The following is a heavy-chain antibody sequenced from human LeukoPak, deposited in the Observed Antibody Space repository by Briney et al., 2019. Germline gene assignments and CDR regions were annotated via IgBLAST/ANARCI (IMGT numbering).Heavy chain of an antibody. CDR1: GFTFSNAW. CDR2: IWYDGSNK. D-gene: IGHD3-22*01. J-gene: IGHJ4*02. V-gene: IGHV3-30*02. Sequence: GGSLRLSCAASGFTFSNAWMSWVRQAPGKGLEWVAFIWYDGSNKDYTDSVKGRFTISRDNAKNRLHLQMNSLRAEDTAVYYCAKDYRGYYDSSACDYWGQRTLVTVSS. CDR3: AKDYRGYYDSSACDY.